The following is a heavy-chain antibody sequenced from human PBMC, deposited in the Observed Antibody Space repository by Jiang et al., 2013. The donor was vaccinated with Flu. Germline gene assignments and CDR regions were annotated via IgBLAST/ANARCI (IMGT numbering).Heavy chain of an antibody. CDR2: IKQDGSEK. CDR1: GFTFSGYW. V-gene: IGHV3-7*03. CDR3: ARDVYGGNSALMNY. Sequence: ASGFTFSGYWMSWVRQAPGKGLEWVANIKQDGSEKYYVDSVKGRFIISRDNAENSLYLQMNSLRVEDTAVYYCARDVYGGNSALMNYWGQGTLVTVSS. D-gene: IGHD4-23*01. J-gene: IGHJ4*02.